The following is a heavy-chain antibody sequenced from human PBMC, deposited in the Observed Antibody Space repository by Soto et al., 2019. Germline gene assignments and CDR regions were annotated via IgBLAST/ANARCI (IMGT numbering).Heavy chain of an antibody. D-gene: IGHD1-7*01. V-gene: IGHV4-59*08. J-gene: IGHJ4*02. Sequence: PSETLSLTCTVSGGSISSYYWSWIRQPPGKGLEWIGYIYYSGSTNYNPSLKSRDTISVDTSKNQFSLKLSSVTAADTAVYYWAGRGGRTLDYWGQGTLVTVSS. CDR3: AGRGGRTLDY. CDR1: GGSISSYY. CDR2: IYYSGST.